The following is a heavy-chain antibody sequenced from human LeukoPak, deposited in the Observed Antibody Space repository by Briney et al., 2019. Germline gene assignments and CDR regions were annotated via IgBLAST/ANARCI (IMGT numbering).Heavy chain of an antibody. D-gene: IGHD1-26*01. CDR1: GYIFTSYG. CDR2: INTDTGDT. CDR3: ARDLGEGARRDLDY. V-gene: IGHV1-18*01. Sequence: ASVKVSCKASGYIFTSYGLTWVRQAPGQGLEWMGWINTDTGDTEHAQRFQGRVVMTIDTSTSTAYMDFRSLTSDDTAVHYCARDLGEGARRDLDYWGQGTLVTVSS. J-gene: IGHJ4*02.